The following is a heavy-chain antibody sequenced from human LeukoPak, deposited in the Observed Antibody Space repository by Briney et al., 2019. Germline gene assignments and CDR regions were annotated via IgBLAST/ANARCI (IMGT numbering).Heavy chain of an antibody. CDR1: GLTFSSFG. CDR2: IRNDATTE. CDR3: AKGGYYFDY. J-gene: IGHJ4*02. Sequence: GGSLRLSCAPPGLTFSSFGMHWVRQAPGKGREWVAFIRNDATTEYYADSAKGPFTISRDNSKNTLYLQMNSLRPEDTAVYYCAKGGYYFDYWGQGTPVTVSS. D-gene: IGHD3-16*01. V-gene: IGHV3-30*02.